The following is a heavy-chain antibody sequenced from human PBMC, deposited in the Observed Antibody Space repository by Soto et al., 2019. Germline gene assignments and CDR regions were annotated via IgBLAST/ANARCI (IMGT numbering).Heavy chain of an antibody. CDR2: IYWDDDK. V-gene: IGHV2-5*02. CDR3: AHRRGYYGSGSYSGMFWFDP. Sequence: QITLKESGPTLVKPTQTLTLTCTFSGFSLSTSGVAVGWIRQPPGKALEWLALIYWDDDKRYSPSLKSRLTTTKDTSKNQVVLTMTNMDPLDTATYYCAHRRGYYGSGSYSGMFWFDPWGQGTLVTVSS. CDR1: GFSLSTSGVA. J-gene: IGHJ5*02. D-gene: IGHD3-10*01.